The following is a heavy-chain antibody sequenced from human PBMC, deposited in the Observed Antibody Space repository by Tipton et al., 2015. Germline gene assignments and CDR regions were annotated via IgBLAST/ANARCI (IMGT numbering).Heavy chain of an antibody. Sequence: SLRLSCAASGFTFSTYDMHWVRQAPGKGLEWVTVISYDGLNKYYGDSVKGRFTISRDNSKQTLQLQMNSLRVEDTAVYYCVRGTIMSRGINPGYFDYWGQGTLVTVSS. CDR3: VRGTIMSRGINPGYFDY. V-gene: IGHV3-33*01. CDR2: ISYDGLNK. J-gene: IGHJ4*02. CDR1: GFTFSTYD. D-gene: IGHD3-10*01.